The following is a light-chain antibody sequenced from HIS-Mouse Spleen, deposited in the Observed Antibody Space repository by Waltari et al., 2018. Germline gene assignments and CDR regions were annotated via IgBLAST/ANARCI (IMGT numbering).Light chain of an antibody. V-gene: IGLV3-10*01. J-gene: IGLJ3*02. CDR2: EDS. Sequence: SYELTQPPSVSVSPGQTARITCSGDALPKKYAYWYQQEPGQAPVRVIYEDSKRPSGIPEGCSGSSSETMATLTISGAQVEDEADYYCYSTDSSGNHRRVFGGGTKLTVL. CDR1: ALPKKY. CDR3: YSTDSSGNHRRV.